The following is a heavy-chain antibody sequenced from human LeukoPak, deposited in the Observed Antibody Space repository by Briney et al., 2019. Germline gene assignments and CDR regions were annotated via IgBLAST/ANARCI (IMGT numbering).Heavy chain of an antibody. J-gene: IGHJ3*02. CDR1: GYTFTDYY. Sequence: ASVKVSCKASGYTFTDYYMHWVRQAPGQGREWMGWINPNSGGTNYAQKFQGRVTMTRDTSISTAYMELSRLRSDDTAVYYCARDPGTGDAFDIWGQGTMVTVSS. CDR2: INPNSGGT. V-gene: IGHV1-2*02. D-gene: IGHD7-27*01. CDR3: ARDPGTGDAFDI.